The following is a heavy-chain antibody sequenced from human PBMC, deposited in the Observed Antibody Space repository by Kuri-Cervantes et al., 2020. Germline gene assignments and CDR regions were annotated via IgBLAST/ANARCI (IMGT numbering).Heavy chain of an antibody. Sequence: GSLRLSCTVSGGSISSSSYYWGWIRQPPGKGLEWIGSIYYSGSTYYNPSLKSRVTISVDTSKNQFSLKLSSVTAADTAVYYCARDYDSLTGYQNWYFDLWGRGTLVTVSS. J-gene: IGHJ2*01. CDR1: GGSISSSSYY. V-gene: IGHV4-39*07. CDR2: IYYSGST. D-gene: IGHD3-9*01. CDR3: ARDYDSLTGYQNWYFDL.